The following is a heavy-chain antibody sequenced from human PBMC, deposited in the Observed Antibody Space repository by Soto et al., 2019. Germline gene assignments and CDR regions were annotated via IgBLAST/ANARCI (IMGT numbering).Heavy chain of an antibody. CDR3: ARVGALDRVFDY. D-gene: IGHD3-16*01. Sequence: GGSLRLSCAASGFTFSSYSMNWVRQAPGKGLEWVSSISSSSSYIYYADSVKGRFTISRDNAKNSLYLQMNSLRAEDTAVYYCARVGALDRVFDYWGQGTLVTVSS. CDR2: ISSSSSYI. V-gene: IGHV3-21*01. J-gene: IGHJ4*02. CDR1: GFTFSSYS.